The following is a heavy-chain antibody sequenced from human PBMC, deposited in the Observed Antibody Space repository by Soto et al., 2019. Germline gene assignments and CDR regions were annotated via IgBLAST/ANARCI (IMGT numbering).Heavy chain of an antibody. CDR2: IIPIFGTA. CDR3: ARVGYSGYDPDPDLFYF. Sequence: ASVKVSCKASGGTFSSYAISWVRQAPGQGLEWMGGIIPIFGTANYAQKFQGRVTITADESTSTAYMELSSLRSEDTAVYYCARVGYSGYDPDPDLFYFRGQGTLVPVS. J-gene: IGHJ3*01. D-gene: IGHD5-12*01. CDR1: GGTFSSYA. V-gene: IGHV1-69*13.